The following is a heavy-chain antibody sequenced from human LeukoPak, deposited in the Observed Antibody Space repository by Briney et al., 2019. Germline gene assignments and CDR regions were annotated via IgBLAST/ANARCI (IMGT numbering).Heavy chain of an antibody. V-gene: IGHV3-66*01. J-gene: IGHJ4*02. D-gene: IGHD5-18*01. CDR3: ARGYSYGDY. CDR2: IFSGGRT. CDR1: GFTVSSNY. Sequence: PGGALRLSCAASGFTVSSNYMNWVRQAPGKGLEWVSAIFSGGRTNYAESVKGRFTISRDNSKNTLYLQMNSLRAEDTAVYYCARGYSYGDYWGQGTLVTVS.